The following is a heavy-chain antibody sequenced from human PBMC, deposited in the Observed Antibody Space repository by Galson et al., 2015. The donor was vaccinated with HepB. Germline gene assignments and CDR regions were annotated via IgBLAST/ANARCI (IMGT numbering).Heavy chain of an antibody. D-gene: IGHD2-2*01. V-gene: IGHV3-30-3*01. J-gene: IGHJ6*03. CDR2: ISYDGSNK. Sequence: SLRLSCAASGFTFSSYAMHWVRQAPGKGLEWVAVISYDGSNKYYADSVKGRFTISRDNSKNTVYLQMNSLRAEDTAVYYCARDALGIVVIKYMDVWGKGTTVTVSS. CDR1: GFTFSSYA. CDR3: ARDALGIVVIKYMDV.